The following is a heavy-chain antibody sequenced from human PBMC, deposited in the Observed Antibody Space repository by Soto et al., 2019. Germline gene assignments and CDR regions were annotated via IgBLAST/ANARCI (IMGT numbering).Heavy chain of an antibody. D-gene: IGHD2-2*02. Sequence: GGSLRLSCTASGFTFGDYAMSWFRQAPGKGLEWVGFIRSKAYGGTTEYAASVKGRFTISRDDSKSIAYLQMNSLKTEDTAVYYCTRVDCSSTSCYTYPDYWGQGTLVTVSS. V-gene: IGHV3-49*03. J-gene: IGHJ4*02. CDR1: GFTFGDYA. CDR3: TRVDCSSTSCYTYPDY. CDR2: IRSKAYGGTT.